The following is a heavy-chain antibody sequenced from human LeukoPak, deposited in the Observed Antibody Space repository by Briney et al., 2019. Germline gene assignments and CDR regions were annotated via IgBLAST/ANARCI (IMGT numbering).Heavy chain of an antibody. J-gene: IGHJ6*03. CDR2: IKLDGNET. Sequence: GGSPRLSCAASGFIFSRYWMTWVRQAPGKGLEWVANIKLDGNETYYGNSVKGRFTISRDNAKSSLYLQMSSLRAEDTAVYFCAKGYLDSYYSYYYYMDVWGKGTTVTVSS. CDR3: AKGYLDSYYSYYYYMDV. D-gene: IGHD2-21*01. CDR1: GFIFSRYW. V-gene: IGHV3-7*01.